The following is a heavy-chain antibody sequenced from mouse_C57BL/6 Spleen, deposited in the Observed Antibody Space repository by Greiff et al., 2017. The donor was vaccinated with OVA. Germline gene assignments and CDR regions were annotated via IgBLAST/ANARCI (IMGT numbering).Heavy chain of an antibody. CDR1: GYSITSGYY. V-gene: IGHV3-6*01. CDR3: ARLGDYDAYYWYFDV. D-gene: IGHD2-4*01. Sequence: DVKLQESGPGLVKPSQSLSLTCSVTGYSITSGYYWNWIRQFPGNKLEWMGYISYDGSNNYNPSLKNRISITRDTSKNQFFLKLNSVTTEDTATYYCARLGDYDAYYWYFDVWGTGTTVTVSS. J-gene: IGHJ1*03. CDR2: ISYDGSN.